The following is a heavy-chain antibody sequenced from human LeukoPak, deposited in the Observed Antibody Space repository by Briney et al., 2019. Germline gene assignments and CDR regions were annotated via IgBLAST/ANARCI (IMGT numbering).Heavy chain of an antibody. CDR3: ARGGYNWNSDAFDI. V-gene: IGHV4-30-4*08. CDR1: GGSISSGDYY. D-gene: IGHD1-7*01. CDR2: IYYSGST. J-gene: IGHJ3*02. Sequence: SETLSLTCTVSGGSISSGDYYWSWIRQPPGKGLEWIGYIYYSGSTYYNPSLKSRVTISVDTSKNQFSLKLSSVTAADTAVYYCARGGYNWNSDAFDIWGQGTMVTVSS.